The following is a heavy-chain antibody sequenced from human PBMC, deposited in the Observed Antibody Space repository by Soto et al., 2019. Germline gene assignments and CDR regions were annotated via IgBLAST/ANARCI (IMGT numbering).Heavy chain of an antibody. CDR3: ARGYCSGGACDRLLYFDMYV. CDR2: FNPGAGGR. V-gene: IGHV1-46*01. D-gene: IGHD2-15*01. J-gene: IGHJ6*03. Sequence: ASVQVSCKASGYTFTSYYIHWVRQAPGQGLEWMGIFNPGAGGRSYAQKFQGRVTMTRDTSTSTVYMELSRLRSEDTAVYYCARGYCSGGACDRLLYFDMYVWG. CDR1: GYTFTSYY.